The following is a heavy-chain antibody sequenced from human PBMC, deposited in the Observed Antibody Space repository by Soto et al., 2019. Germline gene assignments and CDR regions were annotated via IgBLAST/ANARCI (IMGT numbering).Heavy chain of an antibody. CDR1: GYTFTSYG. CDR2: ISAYNGNT. V-gene: IGHV1-18*04. CDR3: ARDSEITIFSGDYNWFDP. J-gene: IGHJ5*02. Sequence: ASVKVSCKASGYTFTSYGISWVRQAPGQGLEWMGWISAYNGNTNYAQKLQGRVTMTTDTSTSTAYMELRSLRSDDTAVCYCARDSEITIFSGDYNWFDPWGQGTLVTVSS. D-gene: IGHD3-3*01.